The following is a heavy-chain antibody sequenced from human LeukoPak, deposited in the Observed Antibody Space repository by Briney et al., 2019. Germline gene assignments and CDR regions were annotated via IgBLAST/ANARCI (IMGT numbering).Heavy chain of an antibody. V-gene: IGHV1-2*02. Sequence: ASVKVSCKASGYTFTDYYLHWVRQAPGQGLEWMGWINPNGGGISYAQKFQGRVTMTRDTSFSTGYMELSSLRSDDTAVYYCARRYHYDNSAYYYGFNHWGQGTLVTVSS. J-gene: IGHJ4*02. CDR2: INPNGGGI. D-gene: IGHD3-22*01. CDR3: ARRYHYDNSAYYYGFNH. CDR1: GYTFTDYY.